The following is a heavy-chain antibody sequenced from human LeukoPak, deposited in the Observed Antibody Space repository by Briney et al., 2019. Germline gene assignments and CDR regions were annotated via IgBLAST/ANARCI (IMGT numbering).Heavy chain of an antibody. CDR2: IYSGGST. CDR3: ARVKQWLREGAFDI. Sequence: PGGSLRLSCAASGFTVSSNYMSWVRQAPGKGLEWVSVIYSGGSTYYADSVKGRFTISRDNSKNTLYLQMNSLRAEDTAVYYCARVKQWLREGAFDIWGQGTMVTVSS. CDR1: GFTVSSNY. D-gene: IGHD6-19*01. J-gene: IGHJ3*02. V-gene: IGHV3-53*01.